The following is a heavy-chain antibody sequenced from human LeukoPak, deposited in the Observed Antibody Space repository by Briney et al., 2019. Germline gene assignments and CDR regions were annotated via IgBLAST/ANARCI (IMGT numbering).Heavy chain of an antibody. V-gene: IGHV3-20*01. CDR3: ARGIAAAGTFYFDY. J-gene: IGHJ4*02. D-gene: IGHD6-13*01. CDR2: INWNGGST. CDR1: GFTFDDYG. Sequence: GGSLRLSYAASGFTFDDYGMTWVRQAPGKGLERVSGINWNGGSTGYADSVKGRFTISRDNAKNSLYLQMNSLRAEDTALYHCARGIAAAGTFYFDYWGQGTLVTVSS.